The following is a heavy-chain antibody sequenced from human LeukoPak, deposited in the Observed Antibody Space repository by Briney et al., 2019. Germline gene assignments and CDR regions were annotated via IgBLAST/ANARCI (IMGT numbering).Heavy chain of an antibody. Sequence: PGGSLRLSCAASGFTFDDYAMHWVRQAPGKGLEWVSGISWNSGSIGYADSVKGRFTISRDNSKNTLYVQMTSLRAEDTAVYYCAKALHYGDYGKFDYWGQGTLVTVSS. CDR3: AKALHYGDYGKFDY. V-gene: IGHV3-9*01. CDR1: GFTFDDYA. CDR2: ISWNSGSI. D-gene: IGHD4-17*01. J-gene: IGHJ4*02.